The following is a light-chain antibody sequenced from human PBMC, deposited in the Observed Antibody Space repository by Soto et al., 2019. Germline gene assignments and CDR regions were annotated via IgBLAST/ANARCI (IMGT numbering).Light chain of an antibody. CDR2: AAS. CDR1: QSVSSN. J-gene: IGKJ1*01. CDR3: QQYGSSPRT. Sequence: EMVMTQSPVTLSVSPGERATLSCRAGQSVSSNLAWYQQKPGQAPRLLIYAASTRATGIPARFSGSGSGTEFNLTITSLQSEDFAVSYCQQYGSSPRTFGQGTKVHIK. V-gene: IGKV3-15*01.